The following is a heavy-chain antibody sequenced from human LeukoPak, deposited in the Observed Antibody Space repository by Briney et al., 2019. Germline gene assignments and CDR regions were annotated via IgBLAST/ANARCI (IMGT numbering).Heavy chain of an antibody. V-gene: IGHV4-34*01. D-gene: IGHD5-12*01. CDR1: GGSFSGYY. CDR3: ARDQPYDRFDY. CDR2: INHSGST. J-gene: IGHJ4*02. Sequence: SETLSLTCAVYGGSFSGYYWSWIRQPPGKGLEWIGEINHSGSTNYNPSLKSRVTISVDTSKNQFSLKLSSVTAADTAVYYCARDQPYDRFDYWGQGTLVTVSS.